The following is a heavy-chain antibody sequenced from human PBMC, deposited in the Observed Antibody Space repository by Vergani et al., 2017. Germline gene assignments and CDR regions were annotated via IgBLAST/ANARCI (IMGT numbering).Heavy chain of an antibody. D-gene: IGHD4-17*01. J-gene: IGHJ4*02. CDR1: GGSISSGSYY. V-gene: IGHV4-61*02. CDR2: IYTSGST. CDR3: ARDARLGYGDYGGVFDY. Sequence: QVQLQESGPGLVKPSQTLSLTCTVSGGSISSGSYYWSWIRQPAGKGLEWIGRIYTSGSTNYNPSLKSRVTISVDTSKNQFSLKLSSVTAADTAVYYCARDARLGYGDYGGVFDYWGQGTLVTVSS.